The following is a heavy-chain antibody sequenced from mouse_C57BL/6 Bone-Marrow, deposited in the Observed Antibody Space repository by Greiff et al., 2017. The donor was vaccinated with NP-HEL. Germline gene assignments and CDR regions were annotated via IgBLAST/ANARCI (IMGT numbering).Heavy chain of an antibody. J-gene: IGHJ4*01. CDR2: ISNGGGST. V-gene: IGHV5-12*01. D-gene: IGHD3-3*01. Sequence: EVQGVESGGGLVQPGGSLKLSCAASGFTFSDYYMYWVRQTPEKRLEWVAYISNGGGSTYYPDTVKGRFTISRDNAKNTLYLQMSRLKSEDTAMYYCARQPGTGAMDYWGQGTSVTVSS. CDR3: ARQPGTGAMDY. CDR1: GFTFSDYY.